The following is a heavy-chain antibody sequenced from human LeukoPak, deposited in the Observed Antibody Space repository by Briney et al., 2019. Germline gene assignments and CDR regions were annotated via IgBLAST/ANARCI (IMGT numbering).Heavy chain of an antibody. D-gene: IGHD3-10*01. J-gene: IGHJ6*02. CDR2: INHSGST. CDR3: ARDVMRRTAMVRGVTTKYGMDV. Sequence: PSETLSLTCAVYGGSFSGYYWSWIRQPPGKGLEWIGEINHSGSTNYNPSLKSRVTISVDTSKNQFSQKLSSVTAADTAMYYCARDVMRRTAMVRGVTTKYGMDVWGQGTTVTVSS. CDR1: GGSFSGYY. V-gene: IGHV4-34*01.